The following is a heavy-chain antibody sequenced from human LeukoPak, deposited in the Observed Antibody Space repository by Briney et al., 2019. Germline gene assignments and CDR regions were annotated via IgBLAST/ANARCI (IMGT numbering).Heavy chain of an antibody. CDR1: GGSITQTNY. CDR2: VNLQGST. CDR3: AREGGPYRPLDY. V-gene: IGHV4-4*02. J-gene: IGHJ4*02. Sequence: TSGTLSLTCGVSGGSITQTNYWTWVRPPPGKGLEWIGEVNLQGSTNYNPSLMGRVAISVDKSENHVSLQLTSVTAADTAVYYCAREGGPYRPLDYSGQGTLVTVSS.